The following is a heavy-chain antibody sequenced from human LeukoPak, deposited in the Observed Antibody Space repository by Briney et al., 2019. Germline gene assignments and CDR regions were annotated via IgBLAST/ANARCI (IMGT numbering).Heavy chain of an antibody. Sequence: PGGSLRLSCAASGFTFSSYAMSWVRQAPGKGLEWVSAISGSGGSTYHADSVKGRFTISRDNSKNTLYLQMNSLRAEDTAVYYCARTPLGPDVTIFRVWVDYYGMDVWGQGTTVTVSS. CDR2: ISGSGGST. CDR3: ARTPLGPDVTIFRVWVDYYGMDV. V-gene: IGHV3-23*01. CDR1: GFTFSSYA. D-gene: IGHD3-9*01. J-gene: IGHJ6*02.